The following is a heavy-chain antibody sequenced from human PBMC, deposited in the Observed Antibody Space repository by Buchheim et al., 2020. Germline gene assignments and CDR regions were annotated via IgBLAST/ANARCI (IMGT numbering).Heavy chain of an antibody. Sequence: QVQLVESGGGVVQPGRSLRLSCVTSGYTFTSHGMHWVRQAPGKGLEWVAAIWDGGSKEAYADSVKGRFTISRDISKNTLYLQRDRLRAEDTATYYCARDVSYGANDCWGQGTL. D-gene: IGHD4-23*01. J-gene: IGHJ4*02. CDR3: ARDVSYGANDC. V-gene: IGHV3-33*01. CDR1: GYTFTSHG. CDR2: IWDGGSKE.